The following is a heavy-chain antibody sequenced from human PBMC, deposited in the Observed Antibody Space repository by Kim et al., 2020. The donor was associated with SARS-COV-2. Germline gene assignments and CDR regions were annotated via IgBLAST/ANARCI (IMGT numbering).Heavy chain of an antibody. Sequence: KYYADSVKGRFTIPRDNYKNTLYLQINSLRAEDTAVYYCARTPSYYYGMDVWGQGTTVTVSS. CDR3: ARTPSYYYGMDV. CDR2: K. J-gene: IGHJ6*02. V-gene: IGHV3-33*01.